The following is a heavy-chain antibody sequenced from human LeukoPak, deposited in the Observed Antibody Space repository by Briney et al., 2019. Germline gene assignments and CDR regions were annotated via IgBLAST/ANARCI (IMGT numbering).Heavy chain of an antibody. CDR2: IYHSGST. J-gene: IGHJ4*02. Sequence: PSETLSLTCAVSGGSISSSNWWSWVRQPPGKGLEWIGEIYHSGSTNYNPSLKSRVTISVDKSKNQFSLKLSPVTAADTAVYYCASDVYCSSTSCHDYWGQGTLVTVSS. CDR1: GGSISSSNW. D-gene: IGHD2-2*01. CDR3: ASDVYCSSTSCHDY. V-gene: IGHV4-4*02.